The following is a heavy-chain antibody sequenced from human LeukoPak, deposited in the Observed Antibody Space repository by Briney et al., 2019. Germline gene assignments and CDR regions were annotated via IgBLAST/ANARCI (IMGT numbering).Heavy chain of an antibody. CDR2: ISTSTSSTATI. CDR1: GFTFSSYV. J-gene: IGHJ4*02. Sequence: GGSLRLSCAASGFTFSSYVMNWVRQAPGKGLEWLSYISTSTSSTATIYYAESVKGRFTVSRDNAKNSLYLQMNSLRDEDTAVYYCARDLSLSYWGQGTLVTVSS. V-gene: IGHV3-48*02. CDR3: ARDLSLSY.